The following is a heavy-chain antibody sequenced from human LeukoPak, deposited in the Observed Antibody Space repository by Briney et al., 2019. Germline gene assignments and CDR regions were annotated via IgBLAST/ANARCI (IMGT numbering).Heavy chain of an antibody. CDR2: ISYDGSNK. Sequence: HPGGSLRLSCAASGFTFSTYDMHWVRQAPGKGLEWVAVISYDGSNKYFADSVKGRFTISRDNSKNTLYLQMNSLRAEDTAVYYCAKDPRNWGNYYFDYWGQGTLVTVSS. J-gene: IGHJ4*02. CDR1: GFTFSTYD. V-gene: IGHV3-30*18. CDR3: AKDPRNWGNYYFDY. D-gene: IGHD7-27*01.